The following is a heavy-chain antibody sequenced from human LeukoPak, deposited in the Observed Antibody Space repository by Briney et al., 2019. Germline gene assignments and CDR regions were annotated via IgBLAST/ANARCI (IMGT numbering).Heavy chain of an antibody. J-gene: IGHJ6*03. Sequence: PGGSLRLSCVASGFTFSSYGMHWVRQAPGKGLEWVAVIWYDGSNKYYADSVKGRFTISRDNSKNTLYLQMNSLRAEDTAVYYCAKRSWYFYYMDVWGKGTTVTVSS. CDR1: GFTFSSYG. CDR2: IWYDGSNK. V-gene: IGHV3-33*06. D-gene: IGHD1-26*01. CDR3: AKRSWYFYYMDV.